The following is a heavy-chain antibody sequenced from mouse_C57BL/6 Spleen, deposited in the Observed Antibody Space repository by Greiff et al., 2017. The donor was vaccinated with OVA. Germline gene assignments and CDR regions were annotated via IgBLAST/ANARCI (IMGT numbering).Heavy chain of an antibody. CDR1: GYTFTSYW. Sequence: QVQLQQPGAELVKPGASVKMSCKASGYTFTSYWITWVKQRPGQGLEWIGDIYPGSGSTNHNEKFKSKATLTVDTSSSTAYMQLSSLTSEDSAVYYCARSTITTVVAGFDYWGQGTTLTVSS. D-gene: IGHD1-1*01. CDR3: ARSTITTVVAGFDY. V-gene: IGHV1-55*01. J-gene: IGHJ2*01. CDR2: IYPGSGST.